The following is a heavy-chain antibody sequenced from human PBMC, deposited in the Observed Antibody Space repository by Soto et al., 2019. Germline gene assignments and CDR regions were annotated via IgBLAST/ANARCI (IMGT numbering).Heavy chain of an antibody. V-gene: IGHV4-34*01. Sequence: SETLSLTCAVYGGSFSGYYWNWIRQPPGKGLEWIGEINHSGSTNYNPSLKSRVTISLDTSKNQFSLKLSSVTAADTAVYYCARHSNEYRKSLDYWGQGTLVTVSS. CDR3: ARHSNEYRKSLDY. J-gene: IGHJ4*02. CDR1: GGSFSGYY. D-gene: IGHD6-13*01. CDR2: INHSGST.